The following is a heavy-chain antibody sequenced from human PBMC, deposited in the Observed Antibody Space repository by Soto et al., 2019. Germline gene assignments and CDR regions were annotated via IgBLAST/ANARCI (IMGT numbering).Heavy chain of an antibody. CDR3: ARVITGTTFYYYYGMDV. Sequence: ASVKVSCKASGYTFTSYGISWVRQAPGQGLEWMGWISAYNGNTNYAQKLQGRVTMTTDTSTSTAYMELRSLRSDDTAVYYCARVITGTTFYYYYGMDVWGQGTTVTV. CDR2: ISAYNGNT. CDR1: GYTFTSYG. J-gene: IGHJ6*02. D-gene: IGHD1-7*01. V-gene: IGHV1-18*01.